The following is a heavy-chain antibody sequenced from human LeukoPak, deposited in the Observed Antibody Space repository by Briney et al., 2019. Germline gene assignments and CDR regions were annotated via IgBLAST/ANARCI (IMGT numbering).Heavy chain of an antibody. CDR1: GASISSSAGYR. CDR3: ARLHPNGPDEY. D-gene: IGHD2-8*01. CDR2: ISYDGRR. J-gene: IGHJ4*02. V-gene: IGHV4-39*07. Sequence: SETLSLTCAVSGASISSSAGYRWGWLRQPPGKGLEWIGQISYDGRREYNPSLRSRVTISPDTSKNQFSLKMTPVTAADAAVFYCARLHPNGPDEYWGRGTLVTVSS.